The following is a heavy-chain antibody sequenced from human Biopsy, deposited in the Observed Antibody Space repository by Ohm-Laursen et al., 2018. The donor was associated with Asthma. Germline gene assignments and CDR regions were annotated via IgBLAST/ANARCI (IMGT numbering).Heavy chain of an antibody. CDR2: ISPIFGSS. D-gene: IGHD6-19*01. V-gene: IGHV1-69*06. J-gene: IGHJ6*02. Sequence: GASVKVSCKASGGMFGNYAISWVRQAPGLGLEWMGGISPIFGSSNYAQRFQGRVTITADIFTRTVYMELSGLRFDDTAIYYCARCQVGYSSGWSLLLKKIYYPGMDVWGQGTAVTVSS. CDR1: GGMFGNYA. CDR3: ARCQVGYSSGWSLLLKKIYYPGMDV.